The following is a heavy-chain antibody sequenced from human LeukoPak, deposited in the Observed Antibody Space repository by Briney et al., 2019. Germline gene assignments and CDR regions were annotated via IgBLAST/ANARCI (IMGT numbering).Heavy chain of an antibody. D-gene: IGHD3-3*01. Sequence: AGGSLRLSCAASGFTFSSYSMSWVRQAPGKGLEWVSFISSSSSIYYADSVKGRFTISRDNAKSSLYLQMNSLRAEDTAVYYCARELRFFDYWGQGTLVTVSS. V-gene: IGHV3-21*01. CDR2: ISSSSSI. CDR3: ARELRFFDY. J-gene: IGHJ4*02. CDR1: GFTFSSYS.